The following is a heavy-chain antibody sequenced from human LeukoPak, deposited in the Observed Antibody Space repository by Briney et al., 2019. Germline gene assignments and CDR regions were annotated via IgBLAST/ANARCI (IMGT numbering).Heavy chain of an antibody. J-gene: IGHJ3*01. CDR2: IVVGSGNT. CDR1: GFTSTGST. Sequence: SVKVSCKASGFTSTGSTLQRVRHARGQHFEWIAWIVVGSGNTNYAQKFQERLILTRDMATRTVYMELSSLSSEDTAVYYCAAGRDLQIFAALDFWGQGTMVTVSS. V-gene: IGHV1-58*01. CDR3: AAGRDLQIFAALDF. D-gene: IGHD3-3*01.